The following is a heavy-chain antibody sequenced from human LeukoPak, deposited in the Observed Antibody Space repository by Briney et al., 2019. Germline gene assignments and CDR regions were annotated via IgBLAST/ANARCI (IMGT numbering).Heavy chain of an antibody. J-gene: IGHJ4*02. CDR3: ARESTTVTIDY. CDR2: IYYSGST. V-gene: IGHV4-31*03. D-gene: IGHD4-17*01. Sequence: SETLSLTCTVSGGSISSGGYYWSWIRQHPGKGLEWIGYIYYSGSTYYNPSLKSRVTISVDTSKYQFSLKLSSVTAADTAVYYCARESTTVTIDYWGQGTLVTVSS. CDR1: GGSISSGGYY.